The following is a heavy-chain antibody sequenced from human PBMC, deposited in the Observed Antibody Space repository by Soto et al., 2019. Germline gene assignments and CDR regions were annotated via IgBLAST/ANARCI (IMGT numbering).Heavy chain of an antibody. D-gene: IGHD2-2*01. CDR1: GYTFTGSG. CDR2: ISGYNGNT. J-gene: IGHJ6*02. V-gene: IGHV1-18*01. Sequence: QVQLVQSGVEVKKPGASVKVSCKASGYTFTGSGISWVRQAPGQGLEWMGWISGYNGNTNYAQKVQGRITRPTDTTTSTAYMELGSLRSDGTAVYYCARQGSMPYYYYGMDVWGQGTTVTVSS. CDR3: ARQGSMPYYYYGMDV.